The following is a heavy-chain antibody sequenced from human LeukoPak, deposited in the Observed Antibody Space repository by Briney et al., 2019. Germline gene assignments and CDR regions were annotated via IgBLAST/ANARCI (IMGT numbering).Heavy chain of an antibody. Sequence: PGGSLRLSCAASGFTFSSYAVSWVRQAPGKGLEWVSSISGSGGSTYSAASVKGRFTISRDNSKNTLYLQMNSLRAEDPALYYCAKDRSCTNDICHGDFDYWGQGTLVTVSS. CDR1: GFTFSSYA. V-gene: IGHV3-23*01. J-gene: IGHJ4*02. CDR3: AKDRSCTNDICHGDFDY. D-gene: IGHD2-8*01. CDR2: ISGSGGST.